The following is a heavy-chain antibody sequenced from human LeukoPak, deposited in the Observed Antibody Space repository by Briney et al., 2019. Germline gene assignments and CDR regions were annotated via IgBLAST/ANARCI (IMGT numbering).Heavy chain of an antibody. Sequence: GGSLRLSCAASEFTFSSYWMSWVRQAPGKGLEWVSYTSIVGGTNSYADSVEGRFTISRDNAKNSLFLQLNSLRAEDTAVYYCARVVGATQFGYYYYYMDVWGKGTTVTVSS. CDR3: ARVVGATQFGYYYYYMDV. D-gene: IGHD1-26*01. CDR1: EFTFSSYW. J-gene: IGHJ6*03. CDR2: TSIVGGTN. V-gene: IGHV3-48*01.